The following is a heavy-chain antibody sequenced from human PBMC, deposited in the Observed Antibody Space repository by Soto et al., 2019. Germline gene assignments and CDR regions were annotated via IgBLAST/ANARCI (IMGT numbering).Heavy chain of an antibody. CDR1: GFTFSSYG. V-gene: IGHV3-33*01. J-gene: IGHJ4*02. D-gene: IGHD2-2*02. CDR2: IWYDGSNK. Sequence: PGGSLRLSCAASGFTFSSYGMHWVRQAPGKGLEWVAVIWYDGSNKYYADSVKGRFTISRDNSKNTLYLQMNSLRAEDTAVYYCARDAGDFVVVPAAIGYWGQGTLVTVSS. CDR3: ARDAGDFVVVPAAIGY.